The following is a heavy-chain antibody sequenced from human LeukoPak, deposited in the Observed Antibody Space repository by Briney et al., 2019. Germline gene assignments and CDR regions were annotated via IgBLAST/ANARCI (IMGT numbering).Heavy chain of an antibody. J-gene: IGHJ4*02. CDR2: IYYSGST. V-gene: IGHV4-39*01. CDR3: ARVYVLRFLEWSPSYFDF. Sequence: SETLSLTCTVSGGSISSSSYYWGWIRQPPGKGLEWIGSIYYSGSTYYNPSLKSRVTISVDTSKNQFSLKLSSVTAADTAVYYCARVYVLRFLEWSPSYFDFWGQGTLVTVSS. CDR1: GGSISSSSYY. D-gene: IGHD3-3*01.